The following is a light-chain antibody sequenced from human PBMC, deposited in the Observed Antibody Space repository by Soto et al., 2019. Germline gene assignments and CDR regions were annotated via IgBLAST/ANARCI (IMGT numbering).Light chain of an antibody. CDR3: QQLNTYPLT. V-gene: IGKV1-9*01. J-gene: IGKJ4*01. Sequence: DIQLTQSPSFLSASVGDRVTIPCRASQGISSSLAWYQQKPGKAPKLLIYRASTLPTGVPSRFSGSVSGTEFTLTISRLQPEDVATYYCQQLNTYPLTFGGGNKVEVK. CDR2: RAS. CDR1: QGISSS.